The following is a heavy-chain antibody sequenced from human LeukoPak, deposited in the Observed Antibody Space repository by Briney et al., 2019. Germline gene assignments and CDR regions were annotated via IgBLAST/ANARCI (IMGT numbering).Heavy chain of an antibody. Sequence: PGGSLRLSCAASGFTFSSYWMHWVRQAPGKGLEWIGSIYYSGSTYYNPSLKSRVTISVDTSKNQFSLKLSSVTAADTAVYYCARESKLFFGETRWGQGTLVTVSS. CDR2: IYYSGST. CDR3: ARESKLFFGETR. V-gene: IGHV4-39*02. CDR1: GFTFSSYW. D-gene: IGHD3-10*01. J-gene: IGHJ4*02.